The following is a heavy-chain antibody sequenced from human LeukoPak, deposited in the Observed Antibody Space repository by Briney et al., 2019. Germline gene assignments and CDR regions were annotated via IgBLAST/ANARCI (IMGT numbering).Heavy chain of an antibody. J-gene: IGHJ4*02. CDR2: ISTYNGNT. Sequence: GASVKVSCKASGYTFTSYAISWVRQAPRQGLECMGWISTYNGNTNYAQKLQGRVTMTTDTSTSTAYMELRSLKSDDTAVYYCARDNGDYWFDYWGQGTLVTVSS. CDR3: ARDNGDYWFDY. D-gene: IGHD4-17*01. V-gene: IGHV1-18*01. CDR1: GYTFTSYA.